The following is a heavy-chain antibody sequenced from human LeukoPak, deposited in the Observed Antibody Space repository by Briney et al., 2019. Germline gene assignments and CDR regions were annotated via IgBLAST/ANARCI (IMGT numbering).Heavy chain of an antibody. CDR1: GGSFSGYY. J-gene: IGHJ5*02. Sequence: SETLSLTCAVYGGSFSGYYWSWIRQPPGKGLEWIGEINHSGSTNYNPSLKSRVTISVDTSKNQFSLKLSSVTAADTAVYYCARRLVGYYDILTGSRYNWFDPWGQGTLVTVSS. D-gene: IGHD3-9*01. V-gene: IGHV4-34*01. CDR2: INHSGST. CDR3: ARRLVGYYDILTGSRYNWFDP.